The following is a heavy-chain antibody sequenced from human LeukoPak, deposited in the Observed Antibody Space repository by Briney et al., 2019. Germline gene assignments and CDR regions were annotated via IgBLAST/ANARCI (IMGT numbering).Heavy chain of an antibody. Sequence: PGGSLRLSCTTSGLTFSTSGFNWVRQAPGKGLEWVASIGPTGFDRYHADSIKGRFTISRDNANNFLYLQMDSLRAEDTAVYYCATETNGRHYDYWGQGTLLAVSS. CDR3: ATETNGRHYDY. V-gene: IGHV3-21*06. CDR2: IGPTGFDR. J-gene: IGHJ4*02. CDR1: GLTFSTSG. D-gene: IGHD1-14*01.